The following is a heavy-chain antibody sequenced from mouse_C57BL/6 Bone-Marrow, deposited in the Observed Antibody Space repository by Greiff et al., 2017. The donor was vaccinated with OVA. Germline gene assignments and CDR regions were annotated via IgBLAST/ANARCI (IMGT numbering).Heavy chain of an antibody. J-gene: IGHJ2*01. V-gene: IGHV1-76*01. CDR1: GYTFTDYY. CDR2: IYPGSGNT. D-gene: IGHD1-1*01. CDR3: ALTTVVERMVFDY. Sequence: QVQLKESGAELVRPGASVKLSCKASGYTFTDYYINWVKQRPGQGLEWIARIYPGSGNTYYNEKFKGKATLTAEKSSSTAYMQLSSLTSEDTAVYFCALTTVVERMVFDYCGQGTTLTVSS.